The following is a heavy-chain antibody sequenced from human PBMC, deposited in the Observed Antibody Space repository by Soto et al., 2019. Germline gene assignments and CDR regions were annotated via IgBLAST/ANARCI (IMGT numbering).Heavy chain of an antibody. V-gene: IGHV1-69*12. J-gene: IGHJ5*02. D-gene: IGHD3-22*01. CDR1: GGTFSSYA. CDR3: ARPTRYYYDSSGQSAWFDP. Sequence: QVPLVQSGAEVKKPGSSVKVSCEASGGTFSSYAISWVRQAPGQGLEWMGGIIPIFGTANYAQKFQGRVTITADESTSTAYMELSSLRSEDTAVYYCARPTRYYYDSSGQSAWFDPWGQGTLVTVSS. CDR2: IIPIFGTA.